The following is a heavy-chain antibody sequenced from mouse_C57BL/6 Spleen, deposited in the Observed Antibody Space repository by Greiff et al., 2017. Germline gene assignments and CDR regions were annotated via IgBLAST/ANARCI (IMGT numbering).Heavy chain of an antibody. CDR3: VRQDYGSDYFDY. J-gene: IGHJ2*01. D-gene: IGHD1-1*01. CDR2: IRSKSNNYAT. V-gene: IGHV10-1*01. CDR1: GFSFNTYA. Sequence: EVQGVESGGGLVQPKGSLKLSCAASGFSFNTYAMNWVRQAPGKGLEWVARIRSKSNNYATYYADSVKDRFTISRDDSESMLYLQMNNLNTEDTAVYSGVRQDYGSDYFDYWGQGTTLTVSS.